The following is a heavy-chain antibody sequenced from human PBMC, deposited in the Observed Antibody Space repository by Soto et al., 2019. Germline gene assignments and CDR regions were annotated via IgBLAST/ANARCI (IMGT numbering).Heavy chain of an antibody. CDR3: ARVSRDCSGGSCPYNWFDP. D-gene: IGHD2-15*01. CDR2: IYYSGST. V-gene: IGHV4-39*01. CDR1: GGSISSSSYY. Sequence: SETLSLICTVSGGSISSSSYYWGWIRQPPGKGLEWIGSIYYSGSTYYNPSLKSRVTISVDTSKNQFSLKLSSVTAADTAVYYCARVSRDCSGGSCPYNWFDPWGQGTLVTVSS. J-gene: IGHJ5*02.